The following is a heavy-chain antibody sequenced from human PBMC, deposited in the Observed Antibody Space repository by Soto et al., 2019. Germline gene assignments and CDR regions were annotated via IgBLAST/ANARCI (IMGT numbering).Heavy chain of an antibody. J-gene: IGHJ3*01. CDR3: VRGRAGTRDFPHNTFDL. Sequence: HVQLVESGGGLVKPGGSLRLSCAASGFSFSVYYMAWVRQAPGSGLEWVSSIDRNGDFVYYADSVKGRFTISRDYAKSSLYLQMDSLRDEDTAVYYCVRGRAGTRDFPHNTFDLWGQGTKVTVAS. CDR2: IDRNGDFV. D-gene: IGHD6-19*01. V-gene: IGHV3-11*01. CDR1: GFSFSVYY.